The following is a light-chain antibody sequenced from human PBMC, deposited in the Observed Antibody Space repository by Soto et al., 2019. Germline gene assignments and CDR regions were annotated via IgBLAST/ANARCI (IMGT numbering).Light chain of an antibody. Sequence: EIVLTQSPGTLSLSPGERATLSCRASQSVLGTFLAWYQQLPGQAPRLLIYGASSRAPGIPDRFSGSGSGTDFTLTISRLEPEDFAVYYCQQYGASPWAFGQGTQVDSK. CDR3: QQYGASPWA. V-gene: IGKV3-20*01. CDR1: QSVLGTF. J-gene: IGKJ1*01. CDR2: GAS.